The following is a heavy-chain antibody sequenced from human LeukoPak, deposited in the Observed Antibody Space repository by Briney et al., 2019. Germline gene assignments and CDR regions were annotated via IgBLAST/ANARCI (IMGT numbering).Heavy chain of an antibody. CDR2: ISADDTG. D-gene: IGHD3-3*01. Sequence: GGSLTLSCLASGFTFSTYSMTWVRQVPGKGLDWVSAISADDTGYYADSVKGRFIVSRDNSKNTLYLQLNRLRVEDTAVYYCAKEHDLWHEEGNWFDPWGQGTLVTVSS. CDR3: AKEHDLWHEEGNWFDP. CDR1: GFTFSTYS. J-gene: IGHJ5*02. V-gene: IGHV3-23*01.